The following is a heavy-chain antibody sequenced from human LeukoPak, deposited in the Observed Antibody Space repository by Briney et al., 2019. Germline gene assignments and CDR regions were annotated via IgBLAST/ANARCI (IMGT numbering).Heavy chain of an antibody. CDR2: ISPEGSGT. CDR3: TRVQAGRSGLMDV. CDR1: GFSLSGYW. D-gene: IGHD2-8*02. V-gene: IGHV3-74*01. J-gene: IGHJ6*02. Sequence: PGGSLRLSCAASGFSLSGYWMHWVRHAPGKGLVWVSRISPEGSGTTYADSVKGRFTISRDNAKNTLYLQMNSLRDEDAAVYHCTRVQAGRSGLMDVWGRGTTVTVCS.